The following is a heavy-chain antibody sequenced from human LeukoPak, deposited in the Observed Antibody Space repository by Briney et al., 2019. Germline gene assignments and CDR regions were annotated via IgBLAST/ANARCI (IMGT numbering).Heavy chain of an antibody. CDR3: AKVFSSWYPCPDY. J-gene: IGHJ4*02. D-gene: IGHD6-13*01. V-gene: IGHV3-23*01. CDR1: GFTFSSYA. CDR2: ISGSGGST. Sequence: GGSLRLSCAASGFTFSSYAMSWVRQAPGKGLEWVSAISGSGGSTYYADSVKGRFTISRDNSKNTLYLQMNSLRDEATAVYYCAKVFSSWYPCPDYWGQGTLVTVSS.